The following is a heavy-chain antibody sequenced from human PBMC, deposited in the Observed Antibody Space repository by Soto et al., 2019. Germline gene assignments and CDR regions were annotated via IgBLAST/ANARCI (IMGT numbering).Heavy chain of an antibody. Sequence: SETLSLTCTVSGGSISSYYWSWIRQPPGKGLEWIGYIYFRGTTNYNPSLKSRVTMSADTSKNQFSLKLTSVTAADTAVYYCARGGTVVNGFDYWGQGTLVTVSS. CDR2: IYFRGTT. CDR3: ARGGTVVNGFDY. V-gene: IGHV4-59*01. D-gene: IGHD2-15*01. J-gene: IGHJ4*02. CDR1: GGSISSYY.